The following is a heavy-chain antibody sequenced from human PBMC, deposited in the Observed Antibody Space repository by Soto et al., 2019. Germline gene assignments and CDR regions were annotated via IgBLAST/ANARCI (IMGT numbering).Heavy chain of an antibody. Sequence: SETLSLTCTVSNGSISNFYWNWIRQSAGKGLEWIGRIHGSGSATYNPSLRSRVTMSVDTSKNQFSLKLSSVTAADTAVYYCARDDIVVVPAAIGAYYYYGMDVWGQGTTVTVSS. D-gene: IGHD2-2*01. V-gene: IGHV4-4*07. CDR2: IHGSGSA. CDR3: ARDDIVVVPAAIGAYYYYGMDV. J-gene: IGHJ6*02. CDR1: NGSISNFY.